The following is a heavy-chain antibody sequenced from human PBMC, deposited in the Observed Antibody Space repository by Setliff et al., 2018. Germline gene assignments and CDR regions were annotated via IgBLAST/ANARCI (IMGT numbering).Heavy chain of an antibody. CDR1: GYTFTTYG. CDR2: ISGYNGNT. CDR3: ARDRGSGSLHPGSAFDI. J-gene: IGHJ3*02. V-gene: IGHV1-18*01. D-gene: IGHD1-26*01. Sequence: ASVKVSCKASGYTFTTYGVAWVRQAPGQGLEWLGWISGYNGNTNYAQRFQGRVTTTIDTSTNTAYMELRSLRSDDTAVYYCARDRGSGSLHPGSAFDIWGQGTMVTVSS.